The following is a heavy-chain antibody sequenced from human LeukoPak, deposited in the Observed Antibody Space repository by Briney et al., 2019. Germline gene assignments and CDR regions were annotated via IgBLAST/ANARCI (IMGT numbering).Heavy chain of an antibody. V-gene: IGHV3-23*01. CDR1: GFTFSSYA. Sequence: GGSLRLSCAASGFTFSSYAMSWVRQAPGKGLEWVSAISGSGGSTYYADSVKGRFTISRDNSKNTLYLQMNSLRAEDTAVYYCAKAELQNYYDSSGYLYWGRGTLVTVSS. CDR3: AKAELQNYYDSSGYLY. CDR2: ISGSGGST. J-gene: IGHJ4*02. D-gene: IGHD3-22*01.